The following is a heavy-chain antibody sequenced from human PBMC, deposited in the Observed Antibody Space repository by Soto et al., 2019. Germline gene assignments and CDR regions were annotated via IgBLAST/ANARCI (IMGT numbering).Heavy chain of an antibody. D-gene: IGHD3-10*01. Sequence: SGPTLVNPTQTLTLTCTFSGFSLSTSGMCVSWIRQPPGKALEWLALIDWDDDKYYSTSLKTRLTISKDTSKNQVVLTMTNMEPGDTATYYCAGRFLVRGFFFYFYGMDVWGKGTTVTVPS. J-gene: IGHJ6*01. CDR3: AGRFLVRGFFFYFYGMDV. CDR1: GFSLSTSGMC. CDR2: IDWDDDK. V-gene: IGHV2-70*13.